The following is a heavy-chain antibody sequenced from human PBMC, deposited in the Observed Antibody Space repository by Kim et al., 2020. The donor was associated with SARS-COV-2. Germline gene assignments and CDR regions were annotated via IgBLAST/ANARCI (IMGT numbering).Heavy chain of an antibody. V-gene: IGHV3-23*03. CDR2: IYSGESST. CDR3: AKLRGWTGFSFDH. J-gene: IGHJ4*02. D-gene: IGHD3-10*01. Sequence: GGSLRLSCAASGFTFSDYAMTWVRQAPGKGLEWVSIIYSGESSTYYADAVKGRFTISRDNSKNTVFLQMDSLRAEDTAVYYCAKLRGWTGFSFDHWGQGTLVTVSS. CDR1: GFTFSDYA.